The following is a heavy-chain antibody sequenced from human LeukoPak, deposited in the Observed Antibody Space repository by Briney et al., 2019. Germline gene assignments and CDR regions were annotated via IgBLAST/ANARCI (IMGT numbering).Heavy chain of an antibody. CDR3: ARVAVAGTAHDAFDI. D-gene: IGHD6-19*01. CDR1: GYSFASYW. Sequence: GESLKLSCKGSGYSFASYWIGWVRQMPGKGLEWMGIIYPDDSDTRYSPSFQGQVTISADKSISTAYLQWSSLKASDTAMYYCARVAVAGTAHDAFDIWGQGTMVTVSS. V-gene: IGHV5-51*01. CDR2: IYPDDSDT. J-gene: IGHJ3*02.